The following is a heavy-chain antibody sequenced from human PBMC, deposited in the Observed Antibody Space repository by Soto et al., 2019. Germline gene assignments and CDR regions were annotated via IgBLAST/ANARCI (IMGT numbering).Heavy chain of an antibody. CDR3: ARVGPWVPYYYDSSHYTFETWFDP. D-gene: IGHD3-22*01. J-gene: IGHJ5*02. CDR1: GRTFNINADF. Sequence: SETLSLTCTVSGRTFNINADFWYLAWIRQPPGKGLEWIGSIYHGGSTYYNPSLNSRVTLSIDMTNNHVSLILNPVTAADTAVYYCARVGPWVPYYYDSSHYTFETWFDPWGQGTLVTVSS. CDR2: IYHGGST. V-gene: IGHV4-39*02.